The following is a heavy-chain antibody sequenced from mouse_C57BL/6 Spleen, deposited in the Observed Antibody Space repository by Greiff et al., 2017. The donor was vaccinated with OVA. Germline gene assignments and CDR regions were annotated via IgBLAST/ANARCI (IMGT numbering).Heavy chain of an antibody. CDR1: GFTFSSYA. D-gene: IGHD2-4*01. J-gene: IGHJ1*03. Sequence: EVHLVESGGGLVKPGGSLKLSCAASGFTFSSYAMSWVRQTPEKRLEWVATISDGGSYTYYPDNVKGRFTISRDNAKNNLYLQMSHLKSEDTAMYYCARDKMITHWYFDVWGTGTTVTVSS. CDR2: ISDGGSYT. CDR3: ARDKMITHWYFDV. V-gene: IGHV5-4*01.